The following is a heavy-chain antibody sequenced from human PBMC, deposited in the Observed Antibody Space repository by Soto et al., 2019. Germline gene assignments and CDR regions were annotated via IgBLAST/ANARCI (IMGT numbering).Heavy chain of an antibody. CDR2: IWYDGSNK. D-gene: IGHD3-3*01. CDR1: GFTFSSYG. J-gene: IGHJ4*02. V-gene: IGHV3-33*01. Sequence: GGSLRLSCAASGFTFSSYGMHWVRQAPGKGLEWVAVIWYDGSNKYYADSVKGRFTISRDNSKNTLYLQMNSLRAEDTAVYYCARVYDFWSGYHGPLGYWGQGTLVTVSS. CDR3: ARVYDFWSGYHGPLGY.